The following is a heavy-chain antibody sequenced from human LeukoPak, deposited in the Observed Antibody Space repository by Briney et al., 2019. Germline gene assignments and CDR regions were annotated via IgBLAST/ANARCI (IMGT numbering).Heavy chain of an antibody. Sequence: SETLSLTCTVSGGSISSSSYYWGWIRQPPGKGLEGIGSIYYSGSTYYNPSLKSRVTISVDTSKNQFSLKLSSVTAADTAVYYCARDTKGFDYWGQGTLVTVSS. CDR3: ARDTKGFDY. CDR1: GGSISSSSYY. D-gene: IGHD2-2*01. V-gene: IGHV4-39*07. CDR2: IYYSGST. J-gene: IGHJ4*02.